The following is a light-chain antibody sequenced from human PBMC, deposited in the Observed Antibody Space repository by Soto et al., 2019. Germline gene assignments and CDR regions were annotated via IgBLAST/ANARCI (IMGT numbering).Light chain of an antibody. CDR3: QQYNDWPKT. CDR1: QSVSTN. Sequence: ETMMTQSPDTLSVSLGERATLSCRASQSVSTNYLAWYQQKPGQAPRLLIYGASTRATGIPARFSGSGSGTEFTLTISSLQSEDFAVYYCQQYNDWPKTFGQGTKVDIK. J-gene: IGKJ1*01. CDR2: GAS. V-gene: IGKV3-15*01.